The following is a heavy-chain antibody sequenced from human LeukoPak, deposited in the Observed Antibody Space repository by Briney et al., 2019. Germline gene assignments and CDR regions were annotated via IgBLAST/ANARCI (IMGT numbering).Heavy chain of an antibody. V-gene: IGHV3-21*01. J-gene: IGHJ4*02. CDR2: ISSSSSYI. CDR1: GFTFSSYS. D-gene: IGHD4-17*01. CDR3: ARGHGYGDYGDY. Sequence: GGSLRLSCAASGFTFSSYSMNWVRQAPGKGLEWVSSISSSSSYIYYADSVKGRFTISRDNAKNSLYLQMNSLRAEDTAVYYCARGHGYGDYGDYWGQGTLVTVSS.